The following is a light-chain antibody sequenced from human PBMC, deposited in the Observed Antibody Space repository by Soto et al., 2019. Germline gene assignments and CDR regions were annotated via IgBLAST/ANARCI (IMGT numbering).Light chain of an antibody. CDR1: LRISKY. Sequence: DIPVIQSPSSLSASVGDRVTITCRASLRISKYLTWYPHKPGKAPKLLISGASSLQSGVPSRFSGSGSGTDFTLTISSLHPEDFATYYCQQCHSTPLTFGGGTNLEI. CDR2: GAS. CDR3: QQCHSTPLT. V-gene: IGKV1-39*01. J-gene: IGKJ4*01.